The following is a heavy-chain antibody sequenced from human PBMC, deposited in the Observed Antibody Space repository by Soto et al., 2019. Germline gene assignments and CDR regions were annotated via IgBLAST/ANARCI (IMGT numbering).Heavy chain of an antibody. J-gene: IGHJ3*01. CDR3: ASVAQSAFGV. V-gene: IGHV3-66*01. CDR1: GFSVSEKH. D-gene: IGHD5-12*01. Sequence: EEQLVESGGGLVQLGGSLRLSCAASGFSVSEKHMSWVRQAPGEGLAWVSTIYSTYGRSRTGYAGSVEGSFTISRDNSTNPRSLKNHSPRAEDTAVYYCASVAQSAFGVWGQGSMVCVSS. CDR2: IYSTYGRSRT.